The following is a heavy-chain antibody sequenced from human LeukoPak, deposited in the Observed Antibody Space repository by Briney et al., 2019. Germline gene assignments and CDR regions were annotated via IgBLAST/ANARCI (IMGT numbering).Heavy chain of an antibody. CDR2: IIPIFDTV. Sequence: GASVKVSCKASGYTFTSYDINWVRQAPGQGLEWMGGIIPIFDTVHYAQKFQGRVTITADESSSTAYMELSSLRSEDTAVYYCASGYYYESSGRFYFDYWGQGTLVTVSS. CDR1: GYTFTSYD. V-gene: IGHV1-69*13. CDR3: ASGYYYESSGRFYFDY. J-gene: IGHJ4*02. D-gene: IGHD3-22*01.